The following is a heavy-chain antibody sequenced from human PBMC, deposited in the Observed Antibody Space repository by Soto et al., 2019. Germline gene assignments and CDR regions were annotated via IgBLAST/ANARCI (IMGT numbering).Heavy chain of an antibody. V-gene: IGHV4-30-2*01. J-gene: IGHJ5*02. Sequence: KTSETLSLTCAVSGGSISSGGYSWSWIRQPPGKGLEWIGYIYHSGSTYYNPSLKSRVTISVDRSKNQFSLKLSSVTAADTAVYYCARESAWFDPWGQGTLVTVSS. CDR3: ARESAWFDP. CDR2: IYHSGST. CDR1: GGSISSGGYS.